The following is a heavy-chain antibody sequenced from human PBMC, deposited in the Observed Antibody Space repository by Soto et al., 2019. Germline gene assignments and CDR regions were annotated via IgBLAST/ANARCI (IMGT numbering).Heavy chain of an antibody. CDR3: ARGGIVVVEHPLDY. CDR2: INADGSST. V-gene: IGHV3-74*01. CDR1: EFIFSSYW. D-gene: IGHD2-21*01. Sequence: EVQLVESGGGSVQPGGSLRLSCAASEFIFSSYWMHWVRQAPGKGLVWVSRINADGSSTSYADSVKGRFTISRDNAKNTLYLQMNSRRGEDTAEHYCARGGIVVVEHPLDYWGQGTLVTVSS. J-gene: IGHJ4*02.